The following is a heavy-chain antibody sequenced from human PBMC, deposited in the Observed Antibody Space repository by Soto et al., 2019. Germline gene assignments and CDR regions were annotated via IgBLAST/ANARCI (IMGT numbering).Heavy chain of an antibody. CDR2: IYYSGST. J-gene: IGHJ4*02. Sequence: PSETLSLTCTVSGGSISSSSYYWGWIRQPPGKGLEWIGSIYYSGSTYYNLSLKSRVTISVDTSKNQFSLKLSSVTAADTAVYFCARVPDYWGQGTLVTVSS. V-gene: IGHV4-39*07. CDR3: ARVPDY. CDR1: GGSISSSSYY.